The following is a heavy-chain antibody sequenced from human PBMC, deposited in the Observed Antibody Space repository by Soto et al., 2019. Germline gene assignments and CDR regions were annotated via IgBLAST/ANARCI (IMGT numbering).Heavy chain of an antibody. CDR3: ARLSWNPPPFYYYYGMDV. D-gene: IGHD1-1*01. J-gene: IGHJ6*02. V-gene: IGHV5-51*01. CDR1: GYSFTSYW. Sequence: GESLKISCKGSGYSFTSYWIGWVRQMPGKGLEWMGIIYPGDSDTRYSPSFQGQVTISADKSISTAYLQWSSPKASDTAMYYCARLSWNPPPFYYYYGMDVWGQGTTVTVSS. CDR2: IYPGDSDT.